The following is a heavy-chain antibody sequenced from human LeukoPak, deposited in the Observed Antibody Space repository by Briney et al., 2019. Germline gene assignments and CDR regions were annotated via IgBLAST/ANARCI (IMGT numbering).Heavy chain of an antibody. Sequence: GGSLRLSCAASEFTFSSYWMSWVRQAPGKGLEWLANIKEDGNGKNYVDSVKGRFTISRDNAKNSLYLRVNSLTAEDTAVYYCAREIPAATVLFDRWGQGTLVTVSS. V-gene: IGHV3-7*01. CDR2: IKEDGNGK. CDR1: EFTFSSYW. J-gene: IGHJ5*02. CDR3: AREIPAATVLFDR. D-gene: IGHD6-25*01.